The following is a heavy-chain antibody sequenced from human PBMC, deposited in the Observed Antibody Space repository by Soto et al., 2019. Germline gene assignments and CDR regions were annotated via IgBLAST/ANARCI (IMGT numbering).Heavy chain of an antibody. D-gene: IGHD3-10*01. V-gene: IGHV4-59*01. CDR3: ARLSGDYYGSDV. J-gene: IGHJ6*02. CDR2: IHYSGST. CDR1: GGSISSYY. Sequence: SETLSLTCSVSGGSISSYYWNWIRQSPGKGLEWIGDIHYSGSTNYRPSLKSRVTMSVDTSKNQFSLSLSSVTAADSAVYHCARLSGDYYGSDVWGQGTTVTVSS.